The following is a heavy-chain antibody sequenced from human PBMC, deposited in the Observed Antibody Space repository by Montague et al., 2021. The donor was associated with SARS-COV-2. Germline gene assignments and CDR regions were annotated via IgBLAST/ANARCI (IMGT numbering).Heavy chain of an antibody. D-gene: IGHD3-10*01. Sequence: SETLSLTCTVSGGSISSSSYYWGWIRQPPGKGLEWIGSIYYSGSTYYNPSLKSRVTISVDTSKNQFSLKLSSVTAADTAVYYCARHTYYYGSGSYWFDPWGQGTLVTVS. CDR3: ARHTYYYGSGSYWFDP. J-gene: IGHJ5*02. V-gene: IGHV4-39*01. CDR2: IYYSGST. CDR1: GGSISSSSYY.